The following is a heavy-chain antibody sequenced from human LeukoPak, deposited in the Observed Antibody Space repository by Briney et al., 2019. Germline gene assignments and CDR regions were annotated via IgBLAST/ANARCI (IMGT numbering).Heavy chain of an antibody. D-gene: IGHD3-10*01. Sequence: SETLSLTCTVSGGSISSSSYYWSWIRQPAGKGLEWIGRIYTSGSTNHNPSLKSRVTMSVDTSKNQFSLKLSSVTAADTAVYYCARDRYYYGSGSYLLDYWGQGTLVTVSS. J-gene: IGHJ4*02. V-gene: IGHV4-61*02. CDR1: GGSISSSSYY. CDR3: ARDRYYYGSGSYLLDY. CDR2: IYTSGST.